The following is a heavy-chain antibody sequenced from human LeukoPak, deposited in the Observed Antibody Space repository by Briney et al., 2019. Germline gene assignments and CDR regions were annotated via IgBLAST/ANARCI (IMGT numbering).Heavy chain of an antibody. D-gene: IGHD7-27*01. J-gene: IGHJ4*02. V-gene: IGHV3-23*01. CDR1: GFTFTSYT. CDR2: IGNNGGGI. Sequence: GGSLRLSCAASGFTFTSYTMYWVRQAPGKGLEWVSIIGNNGGGIHYADSVRGRFTISRDNSKNTLYLQMTNLRVDDTALYYCAIDPNWETHNWGQGVLVTVSS. CDR3: AIDPNWETHN.